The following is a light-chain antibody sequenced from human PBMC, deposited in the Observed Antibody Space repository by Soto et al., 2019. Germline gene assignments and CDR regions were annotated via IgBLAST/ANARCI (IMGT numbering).Light chain of an antibody. J-gene: IGKJ1*01. Sequence: EILMTQSPATLTVSQGERANLSCRAGQGVSSNLACYQHTPGQAPMLVIYVASSVATGIPGRFSGSGCGTEFTHPSSSSESQDFAVYFCQPYYHLPLWPSGHGTKVDIK. CDR2: VAS. V-gene: IGKV3-15*01. CDR1: QGVSSN. CDR3: QPYYHLPLWP.